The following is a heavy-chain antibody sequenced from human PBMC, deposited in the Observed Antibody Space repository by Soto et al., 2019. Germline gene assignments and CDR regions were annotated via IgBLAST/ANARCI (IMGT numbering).Heavy chain of an antibody. D-gene: IGHD2-2*01. CDR3: AKGQHCSSTSCYFYHYGMDV. CDR1: GFTFSTYG. Sequence: QVQLVESGGGVVQPGRSLRLSCVASGFTFSTYGMHWVRQAPGKGLEWVAVISYDGKNKYYADSVKGRLTISRDNSKNTVYLQMSRLRGEDTAVYYCAKGQHCSSTSCYFYHYGMDVWGQGPRSPSP. CDR2: ISYDGKNK. J-gene: IGHJ6*02. V-gene: IGHV3-30*18.